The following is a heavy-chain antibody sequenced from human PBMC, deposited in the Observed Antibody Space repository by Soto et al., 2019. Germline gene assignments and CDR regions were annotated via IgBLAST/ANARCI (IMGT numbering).Heavy chain of an antibody. Sequence: ESLKISCHGSGYTFFSFWIVWVRQVPGKGLEWVGRIDPGDSSATYSPTFQGHVTISADRSTRSAYLQWRSLRASDTAIYFCARRYCSRADCYSDSWGQGSLVTAPQ. CDR3: ARRYCSRADCYSDS. J-gene: IGHJ4*02. D-gene: IGHD2-2*01. V-gene: IGHV5-10-1*01. CDR2: IDPGDSSA. CDR1: GYTFFSFW.